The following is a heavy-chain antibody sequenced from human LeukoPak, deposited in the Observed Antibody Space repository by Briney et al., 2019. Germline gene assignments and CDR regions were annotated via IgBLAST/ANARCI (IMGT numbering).Heavy chain of an antibody. V-gene: IGHV4-34*01. Sequence: SETLSLTCTVSGGSISSYYWSWIRQPPGKGLEWIGEINHSGSTNYNPSLKSRVTISVDTSKNQFSLKLSSVTAADTAVYYCARGYRPDIVVVPAARSASYFDYWGQGTLVTVSS. CDR1: GGSISSYY. CDR2: INHSGST. CDR3: ARGYRPDIVVVPAARSASYFDY. D-gene: IGHD2-2*01. J-gene: IGHJ4*02.